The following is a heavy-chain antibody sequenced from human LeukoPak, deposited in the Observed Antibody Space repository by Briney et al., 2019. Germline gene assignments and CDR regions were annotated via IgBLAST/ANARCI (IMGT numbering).Heavy chain of an antibody. CDR2: INHSGST. V-gene: IGHV4-34*01. D-gene: IGHD3-10*01. CDR1: GGSFSGYY. Sequence: SETLSLTCAVYGGSFSGYYWSWIRQPPGKGLEWIGEINHSGSTNYNPSLKSRVTISVDTSKNQFSLKLSSVTAADTAVYYCARGHTRISMIRGSRSSYYFDYWGQGTLVTVSS. J-gene: IGHJ4*02. CDR3: ARGHTRISMIRGSRSSYYFDY.